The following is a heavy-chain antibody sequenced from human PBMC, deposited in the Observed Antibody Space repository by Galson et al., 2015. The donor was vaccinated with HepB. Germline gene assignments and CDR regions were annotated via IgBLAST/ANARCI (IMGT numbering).Heavy chain of an antibody. D-gene: IGHD3-16*01. CDR1: GFMFSSYG. V-gene: IGHV3-33*01. Sequence: SLRLSCATSGFMFSSYGMHWVRQAPGKGLEWVALIWSHGNDKYYADSVKGRFTISRDNSKKRLYLQMNRLRAEDTAMYYCAREQTEGGGTLDYWGQGTLVTVSS. CDR2: IWSHGNDK. J-gene: IGHJ4*02. CDR3: AREQTEGGGTLDY.